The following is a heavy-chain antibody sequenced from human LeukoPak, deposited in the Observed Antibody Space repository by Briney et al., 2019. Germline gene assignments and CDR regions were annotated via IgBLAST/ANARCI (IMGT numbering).Heavy chain of an antibody. D-gene: IGHD3-22*01. CDR1: GFTFSSYA. CDR3: TTDSGSSGYYWRNYYYYMDV. CDR2: IKGKTGGGTT. J-gene: IGHJ6*03. Sequence: PGGSLRLSCAASGFTFSSYAVSWVRQAPGKGLEWVGRIKGKTGGGTTDYAAPVKGRFTISRDDSKNTLYLQMNSLKTEDTAVYYCTTDSGSSGYYWRNYYYYMDVWGKGTTVTVSS. V-gene: IGHV3-15*01.